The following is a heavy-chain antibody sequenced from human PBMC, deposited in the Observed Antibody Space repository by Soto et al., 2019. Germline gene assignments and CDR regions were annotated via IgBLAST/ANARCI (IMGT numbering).Heavy chain of an antibody. Sequence: EVQRLESGGGLVQPGWSLRLSCAASGFTFSSYARSWVRQATGKGLEWVSVISGSGDSTYYADSVRGRFTISRDNSENTLYLQMNSLRAEDTAGYYCAKDRDGAAAGPTKFYGMDVWGQGTTVTVSS. CDR2: ISGSGDST. CDR1: GFTFSSYA. J-gene: IGHJ6*02. D-gene: IGHD6-13*01. V-gene: IGHV3-23*01. CDR3: AKDRDGAAAGPTKFYGMDV.